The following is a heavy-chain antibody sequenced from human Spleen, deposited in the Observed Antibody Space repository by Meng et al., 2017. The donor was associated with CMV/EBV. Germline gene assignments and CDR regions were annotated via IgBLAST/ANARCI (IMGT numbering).Heavy chain of an antibody. D-gene: IGHD2-2*01. V-gene: IGHV4-34*09. CDR2: INHSGST. CDR3: ARAGGIVVVPAATAYFDY. J-gene: IGHJ4*02. Sequence: GSFSGYYWSWFRQPPGTGLGWIGEINHSGSTNYNPSLKSRVTISVDTSKNQFSLKLSSVTAADTAVYYCARAGGIVVVPAATAYFDYWGQGTLVTVSS. CDR1: GSFSGYY.